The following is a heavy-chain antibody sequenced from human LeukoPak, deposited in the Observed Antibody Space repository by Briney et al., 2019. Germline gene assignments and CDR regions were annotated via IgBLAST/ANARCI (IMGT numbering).Heavy chain of an antibody. CDR2: INSDGRST. D-gene: IGHD5-12*01. CDR1: GFTFSSYW. J-gene: IGHJ4*02. Sequence: GGSLRLSCAASGFTFSSYWMHWVRQAPGKGLVWVSRINSDGRSTNYADSVKGRFTISRDNAKNTLYLQMNSLRVEDTAVYYCATSRDNSGYDYAYWGQGTLVTVSS. V-gene: IGHV3-74*01. CDR3: ATSRDNSGYDYAY.